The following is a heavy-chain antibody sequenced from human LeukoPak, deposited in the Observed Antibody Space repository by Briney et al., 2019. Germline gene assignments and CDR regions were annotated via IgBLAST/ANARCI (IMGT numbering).Heavy chain of an antibody. CDR1: GYTFTGYY. J-gene: IGHJ4*02. D-gene: IGHD3-22*01. CDR3: ARKYYYDSSGYPY. Sequence: ASVKVSCKASGYTFTGYYMHWVRQAPGQGLEWMRWINPNSGGTNYAQKFQGRVTMTRDTSISTAYMELSRLRSDDTAVYYCARKYYYDSSGYPYWGQGTLVTVSS. V-gene: IGHV1-2*02. CDR2: INPNSGGT.